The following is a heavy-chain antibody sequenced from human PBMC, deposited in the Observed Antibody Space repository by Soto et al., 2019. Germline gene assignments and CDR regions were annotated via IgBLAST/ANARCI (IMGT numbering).Heavy chain of an antibody. J-gene: IGHJ3*01. CDR1: GFTFSDYS. V-gene: IGHV3-48*01. CDR3: LRGSYGPVDAFYV. Sequence: GGSLRLSCVASGFTFSDYSMNWVRQAPGKGLEWVSYISSDSRTKYYVDSVKGRFTISRDNARNSLFMQMSGLRVEDTAVYYCLRGSYGPVDAFYVWGQGTMVTVS. D-gene: IGHD3-16*01. CDR2: ISSDSRTK.